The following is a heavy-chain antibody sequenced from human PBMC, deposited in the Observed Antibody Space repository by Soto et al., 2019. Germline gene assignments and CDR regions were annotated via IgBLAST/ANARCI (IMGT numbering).Heavy chain of an antibody. CDR1: GFTFSNAW. CDR3: TTDPVTMIVVVPSSG. J-gene: IGHJ4*02. D-gene: IGHD3-22*01. CDR2: IKSKTDGGTT. Sequence: GGSLSLSCATSGFTFSNAWMNWVRHAPGKGLEWVGRIKSKTDGGTTDYAAPVKGRFTISRDDSKNTLYLQMNSLKTEDTAVYYCTTDPVTMIVVVPSSGWGQGTLVTVSS. V-gene: IGHV3-15*07.